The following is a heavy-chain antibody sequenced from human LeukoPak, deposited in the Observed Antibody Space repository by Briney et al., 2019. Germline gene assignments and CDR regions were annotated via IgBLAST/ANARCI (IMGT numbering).Heavy chain of an antibody. J-gene: IGHJ4*02. CDR2: ISGSGGST. V-gene: IGHV3-23*01. CDR1: GFAFSNYA. D-gene: IGHD3-10*01. CDR3: AKEMVQGVFDY. Sequence: GGSLRLSCTTSGFAFSNYAMNWVRQAPGKGPEWVAAISGSGGSTYYADSVKGRFTISRDNSKNTLYLQMNSLRAEDTAVYYCAKEMVQGVFDYWGQGTLVTVSS.